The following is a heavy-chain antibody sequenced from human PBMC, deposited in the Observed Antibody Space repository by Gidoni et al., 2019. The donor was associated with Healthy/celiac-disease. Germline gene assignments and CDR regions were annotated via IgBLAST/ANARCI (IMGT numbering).Heavy chain of an antibody. CDR3: TTDYYDSSGRPSY. J-gene: IGHJ4*02. CDR1: GFTFSNAW. D-gene: IGHD3-22*01. V-gene: IGHV3-15*01. CDR2: IKSKTDGGTT. Sequence: EVQLVESGGGLVKPGGSLRLSCAASGFTFSNAWMSWVRQAPGKGLEWVGRIKSKTDGGTTDYAAPVKGRFTISRDDSKNTLYLQMNSLKTEDTAVYYCTTDYYDSSGRPSYWGQGTLVTVSS.